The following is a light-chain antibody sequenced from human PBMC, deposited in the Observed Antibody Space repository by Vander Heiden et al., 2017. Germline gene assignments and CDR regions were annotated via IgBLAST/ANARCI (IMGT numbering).Light chain of an antibody. CDR3: QQHHSSLSIP. CDR1: QSVLYSSNNKNY. CDR2: WAS. Sequence: DIVMTQSPDSLAVSLGVRATINCKSSQSVLYSSNNKNYLAWYQQKPGQPHKLLIYWASTRESGVPDRFSVSGSGTDFTLTISSLQAEDVAVYYCQQHHSSLSIPFGQGTQLEIK. J-gene: IGKJ5*01. V-gene: IGKV4-1*01.